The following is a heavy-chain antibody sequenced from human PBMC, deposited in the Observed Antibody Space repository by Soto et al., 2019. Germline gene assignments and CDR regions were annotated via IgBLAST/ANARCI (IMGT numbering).Heavy chain of an antibody. V-gene: IGHV3-23*01. CDR1: GVMCSNYA. CDR2: ITPSGGTT. Sequence: GGALRGSCAASGVMCSNYAMNWVRQAPGKGLEWVSGITPSGGTTYYADSVKGRFTISRDNSKNTLYLQMNSLRAEDTAVYYCARDPVGAKFDYWGQGTLVTVSS. D-gene: IGHD1-26*01. CDR3: ARDPVGAKFDY. J-gene: IGHJ4*02.